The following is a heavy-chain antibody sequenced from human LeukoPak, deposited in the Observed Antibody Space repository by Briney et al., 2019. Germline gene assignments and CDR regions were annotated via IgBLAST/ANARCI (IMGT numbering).Heavy chain of an antibody. CDR1: GFTFSTFA. CDR2: IYSSVT. D-gene: IGHD4/OR15-4a*01. Sequence: GGSLRLSCAASGFTFSTFAMIWVRQPPGKGLEWVSFIYSSVTHYSDSVKGRFTISRDNSRNTLFLQMNSLRAEDTAVYYCARRAGAYSHPYDYWGQGTLVTVSS. V-gene: IGHV3-23*05. J-gene: IGHJ4*02. CDR3: ARRAGAYSHPYDY.